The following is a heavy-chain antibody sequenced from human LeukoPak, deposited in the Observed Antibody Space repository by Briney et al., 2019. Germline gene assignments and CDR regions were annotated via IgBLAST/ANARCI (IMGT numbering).Heavy chain of an antibody. CDR2: IKQDGSEK. CDR1: GFIFSRYW. V-gene: IGHV3-7*01. Sequence: GESLRLSCAASGFIFSRYWMNWVRQAPGKGLEWVANIKQDGSEKYYVDSVKGRFTISRDNAKNSLYLQMNSLRAEDTAVYYCARVQSSAWPDAFDIWGQGTMVPVST. J-gene: IGHJ3*02. CDR3: ARVQSSAWPDAFDI. D-gene: IGHD6-19*01.